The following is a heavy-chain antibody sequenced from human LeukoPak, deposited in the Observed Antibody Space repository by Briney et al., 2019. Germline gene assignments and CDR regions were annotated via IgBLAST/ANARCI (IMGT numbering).Heavy chain of an antibody. Sequence: PGGSLRLSCAASGFTFSSYGMHWVRQAPGKGLEWVAIISYDGSNTYYADSVKGRFTISRDNFKNTLYLQMNSLRAEDTAVYYCAKLGGGYYDSSGYYGNYDFDYWGQGTLVPSPQ. CDR1: GFTFSSYG. V-gene: IGHV3-30*18. D-gene: IGHD3-22*01. J-gene: IGHJ4*02. CDR3: AKLGGGYYDSSGYYGNYDFDY. CDR2: ISYDGSNT.